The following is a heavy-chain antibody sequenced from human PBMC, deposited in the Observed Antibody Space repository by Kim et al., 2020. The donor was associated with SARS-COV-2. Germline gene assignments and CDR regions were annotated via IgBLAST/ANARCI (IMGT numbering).Heavy chain of an antibody. CDR3: ARDLPITIFGVVSPPSGYFDL. Sequence: SETLSLTCTVSGGSVSSGSYYWSWIRQPPGKGLEWIGYIYYSGSTNYNPSLKSRVTISVDTSKNQFSLKLSSVTAADTAVYYCARDLPITIFGVVSPPSGYFDLWGRGTLVTVSS. J-gene: IGHJ2*01. V-gene: IGHV4-61*01. CDR2: IYYSGST. CDR1: GGSVSSGSYY. D-gene: IGHD3-3*01.